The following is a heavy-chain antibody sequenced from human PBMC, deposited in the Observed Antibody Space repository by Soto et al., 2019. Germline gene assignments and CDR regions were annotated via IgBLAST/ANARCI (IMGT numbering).Heavy chain of an antibody. J-gene: IGHJ6*02. CDR3: ASTMVTSYYYYGMDV. V-gene: IGHV1-69*02. CDR1: GGTFSSYT. CDR2: IIPILGIA. Sequence: QVQLVQSGAEVKKPGSSVKVSCKASGGTFSSYTISWVRQAPGQGLEWMGRIIPILGIANYAQKFQGRVTITADQSTSTAYMELSSLRSEDTAVYYCASTMVTSYYYYGMDVWGQGTTVTVSS. D-gene: IGHD5-18*01.